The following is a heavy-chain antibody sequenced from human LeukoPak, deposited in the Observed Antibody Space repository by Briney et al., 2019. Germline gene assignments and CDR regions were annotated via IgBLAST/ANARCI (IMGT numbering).Heavy chain of an antibody. V-gene: IGHV4-59*08. CDR3: ARLAIFGVVTPLYYFDY. Sequence: PSETLSLTCTVSGGSISSYYWCWIRQPPGKGLEWIGYIYYSGSTNYNPSLKSRVTISVDTSKNQFSLKLSSVTAADTAVYYCARLAIFGVVTPLYYFDYWGQGTLVTVSS. D-gene: IGHD3-3*01. CDR1: GGSISSYY. CDR2: IYYSGST. J-gene: IGHJ4*02.